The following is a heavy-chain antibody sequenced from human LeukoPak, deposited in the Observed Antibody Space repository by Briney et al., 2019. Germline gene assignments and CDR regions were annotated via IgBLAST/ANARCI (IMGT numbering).Heavy chain of an antibody. V-gene: IGHV1-18*01. CDR2: ISTYNGNT. Sequence: ASVKVSCKASGYTFTTYGISWVRQAPGQGLEWMGWISTYNGNTNYAQKLQGRVTMTTDTSTSTAYMELRSLRSDDTAVYYCARVGYYYDSSGYYPSRFDYWGQGTLVTVSS. CDR1: GYTFTTYG. J-gene: IGHJ4*02. D-gene: IGHD3-22*01. CDR3: ARVGYYYDSSGYYPSRFDY.